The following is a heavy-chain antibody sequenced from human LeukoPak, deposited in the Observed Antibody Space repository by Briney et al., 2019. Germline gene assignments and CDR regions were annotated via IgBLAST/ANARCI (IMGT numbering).Heavy chain of an antibody. CDR3: TRTMGGGYSPFDY. V-gene: IGHV3-72*01. J-gene: IGHJ4*02. D-gene: IGHD1-26*01. CDR1: GFTLSGHY. Sequence: GGSLRLSCAAFGFTLSGHYMDWVRQAPGKGLEWVGPARNKANSYSTEYAASVKGRFTISRDDSENSLWLQMNSLKTEDTAVYYCTRTMGGGYSPFDYWGQGTLVIVSS. CDR2: ARNKANSYST.